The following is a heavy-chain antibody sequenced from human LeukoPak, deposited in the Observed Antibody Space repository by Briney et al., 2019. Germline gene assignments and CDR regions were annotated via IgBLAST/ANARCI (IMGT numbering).Heavy chain of an antibody. CDR1: GYTFTGYY. CDR3: ARGLARYCSGGSCYLGPFDY. CDR2: INPNSGGT. J-gene: IGHJ4*02. Sequence: ASVKVSCKASGYTFTGYYMHWVRQAPGQGLEWMGWINPNSGGTNYAQKFQGRVTMTGDTTISTAYMELRRLRSDDTAVYYCARGLARYCSGGSCYLGPFDYWGQGTLVTVSS. V-gene: IGHV1-2*02. D-gene: IGHD2-15*01.